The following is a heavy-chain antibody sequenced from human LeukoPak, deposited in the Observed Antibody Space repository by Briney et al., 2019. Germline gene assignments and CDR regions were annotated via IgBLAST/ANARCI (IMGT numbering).Heavy chain of an antibody. J-gene: IGHJ5*02. CDR3: ARSLRFLENWFDP. CDR2: IKQDGSEK. Sequence: GGSLRLSCAASGFTFSSYWMSWVRQAPGKGLEWVANIKQDGSEKYYVDSVKGRFTISRDNAKNSLYLQMNTLSAEDTAVYYCARSLRFLENWFDPWGQGTLVTVSS. CDR1: GFTFSSYW. V-gene: IGHV3-7*01. D-gene: IGHD3-3*01.